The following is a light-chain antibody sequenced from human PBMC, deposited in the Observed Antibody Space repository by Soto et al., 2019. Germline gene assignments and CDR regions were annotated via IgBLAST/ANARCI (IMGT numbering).Light chain of an antibody. CDR3: QQYNSWPLT. Sequence: EIVMTQSPATLSVPPGERASLSCRASQSVGSNLAWYHRKPGQAPRLLMYEASTRATGIPARFSGSGSGTEFTLTISSLQSEDFAVYYCQQYNSWPLTFGGGTK. V-gene: IGKV3D-15*01. CDR1: QSVGSN. CDR2: EAS. J-gene: IGKJ4*01.